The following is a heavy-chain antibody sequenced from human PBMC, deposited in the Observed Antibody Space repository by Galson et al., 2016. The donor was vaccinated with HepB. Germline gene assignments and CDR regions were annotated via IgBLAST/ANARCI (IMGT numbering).Heavy chain of an antibody. CDR2: IDWDGDT. Sequence: PALVKPTQTLTLTCTFSGFSLTTRGMCVSWIRQPPGKALEWLAVIDWDGDTYYSTSLETRLNISRDTSKNQVVLTMTNVDPADTATYFCARLPVETTDAFDVWGQGTMVTVSS. CDR1: GFSLTTRGMC. J-gene: IGHJ3*01. V-gene: IGHV2-70*01. CDR3: ARLPVETTDAFDV. D-gene: IGHD4-11*01.